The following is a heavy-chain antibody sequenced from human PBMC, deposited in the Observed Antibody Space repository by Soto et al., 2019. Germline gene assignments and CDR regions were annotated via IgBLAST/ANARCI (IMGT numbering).Heavy chain of an antibody. CDR1: GFTFSSYW. V-gene: IGHV3-7*01. CDR3: ARPIISVAGPGYDY. J-gene: IGHJ4*02. D-gene: IGHD6-19*01. CDR2: IKQDGSEK. Sequence: GGSLRLSCAASGFTFSSYWMSWVRQAPGKGLEWVANIKQDGSEKYYVDSVKGRFTISRDNAKNSLYLQMNSLRAEDTAVYYCARPIISVAGPGYDYWGQGTLVTVSS.